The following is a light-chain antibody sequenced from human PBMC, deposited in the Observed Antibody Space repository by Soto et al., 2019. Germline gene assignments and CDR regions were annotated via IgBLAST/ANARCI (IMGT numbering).Light chain of an antibody. CDR1: QSVSSSY. CDR3: QQYGSSPWT. J-gene: IGKJ1*01. V-gene: IGKV3-20*01. Sequence: EIVLTQSPGTLSLSPGVRATLSCRASQSVSSSYLAWYQQKPGQAPRLLIYGASSRATGIPDRFSGSGSGTDVPPTISTLEPKDFAVYYCQQYGSSPWTFGQGTKVEIK. CDR2: GAS.